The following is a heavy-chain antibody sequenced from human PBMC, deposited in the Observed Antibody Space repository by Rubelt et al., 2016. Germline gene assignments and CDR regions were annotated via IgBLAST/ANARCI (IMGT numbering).Heavy chain of an antibody. CDR2: ASNDDATT. CDR1: GFSFTACG. D-gene: IGHD6-13*01. V-gene: IGHV3-30*18. CDR3: AKDSSSLTTLGHFDY. Sequence: QVQLVESGGGVVQPGRSLRLSCAASGFSFTACGMHWARQAPGEGLEWVAVASNDDATTFYADSVKGRFTISRDSSKNTLYLQMNSLRAEDTAVYYCAKDSSSLTTLGHFDYWGQGTLVTVSS. J-gene: IGHJ4*02.